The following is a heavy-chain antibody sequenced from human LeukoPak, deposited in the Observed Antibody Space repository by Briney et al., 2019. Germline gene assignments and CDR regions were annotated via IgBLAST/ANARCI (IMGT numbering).Heavy chain of an antibody. CDR3: ARVGVVPAANYYYYYYMDV. CDR2: INTNTGNP. Sequence: ASVKVSCKASGYTFTSYAMNWVRQAPGQGLEWMGWINTNTGNPTYAQGFTGRFVFSLDTSVSTAYLQISSLKAEDTAVYYCARVGVVPAANYYYYYYMDVWGKGTTVTVSS. V-gene: IGHV7-4-1*02. J-gene: IGHJ6*03. D-gene: IGHD2-2*01. CDR1: GYTFTSYA.